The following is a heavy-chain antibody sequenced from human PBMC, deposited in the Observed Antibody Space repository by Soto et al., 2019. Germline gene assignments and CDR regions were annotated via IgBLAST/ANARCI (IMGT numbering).Heavy chain of an antibody. D-gene: IGHD3-22*01. J-gene: IGHJ5*02. Sequence: SVKVSCKASGGTFSSYAISWVRQAPGQGLEWMGGIIPIFGTANYAQKFQGRVTITADESTSTAYMELSSLRSEDTAVYYCARGRIHYDRSGYYQGWFDPWGQGTLVTVSS. CDR2: IIPIFGTA. V-gene: IGHV1-69*13. CDR3: ARGRIHYDRSGYYQGWFDP. CDR1: GGTFSSYA.